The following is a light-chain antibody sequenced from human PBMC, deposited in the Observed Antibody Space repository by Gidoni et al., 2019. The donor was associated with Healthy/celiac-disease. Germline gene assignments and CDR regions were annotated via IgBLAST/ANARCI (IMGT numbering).Light chain of an antibody. J-gene: IGLJ3*02. V-gene: IGLV3-25*03. CDR2: KDS. Sequence: SYELTQPPSVSVSPGQTARITCSGDALPKQYAYWYQQKPGQAPVLVRYKDSERPSGIPERFSGSSSGTTGTLTIIGVQAEDEADYYCQSADSSGTYWVFGGGTKLTVL. CDR3: QSADSSGTYWV. CDR1: ALPKQY.